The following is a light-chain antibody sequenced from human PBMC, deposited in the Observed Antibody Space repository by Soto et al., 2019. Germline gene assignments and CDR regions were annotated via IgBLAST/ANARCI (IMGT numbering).Light chain of an antibody. J-gene: IGKJ2*01. CDR3: QQYYNWST. CDR1: QSVSNN. CDR2: GAS. V-gene: IGKV3-15*01. Sequence: EIVMTQSPATLSVSPGETATLSCRASQSVSNNLAWYQQKPGQAPRLLIYGASTRATGIPSWFSGSGSGTEFTLTISSLQSEDLADYYGQQYYNWSTCGQGTRLDI.